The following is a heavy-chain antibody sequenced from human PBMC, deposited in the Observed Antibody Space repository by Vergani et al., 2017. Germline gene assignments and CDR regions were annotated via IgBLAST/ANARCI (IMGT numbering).Heavy chain of an antibody. D-gene: IGHD5-12*01. CDR1: GRSFSGYY. V-gene: IGHV4-34*01. CDR3: ARDVRRGYSGYVNY. Sequence: QVQLQQWGAGLLKPSETLSLTCAVYGRSFSGYYWSWIRQPPGKGLEWIGEINHSGSTNYNPSLKSRVTISIDTSKNQFSLKLSSVTAADTAVYYCARDVRRGYSGYVNYWGQGTLVTVSS. CDR2: INHSGST. J-gene: IGHJ4*02.